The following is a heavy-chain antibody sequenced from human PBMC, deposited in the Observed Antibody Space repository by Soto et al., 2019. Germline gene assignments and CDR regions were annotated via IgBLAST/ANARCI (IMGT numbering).Heavy chain of an antibody. CDR3: ARWEGTGRGFDY. V-gene: IGHV3-33*01. Sequence: QVQLVESGGGVVQPGRSLRLSCAASGSTFSSYGMHWVRQAPGKGLEWVALIWYDGSNKDYADSVKGGFTISRDNVKNKLYLQMNSVRAEDTAVYYCARWEGTGRGFDYWGQGTLVTVSS. CDR1: GSTFSSYG. CDR2: IWYDGSNK. J-gene: IGHJ4*02. D-gene: IGHD3-10*01.